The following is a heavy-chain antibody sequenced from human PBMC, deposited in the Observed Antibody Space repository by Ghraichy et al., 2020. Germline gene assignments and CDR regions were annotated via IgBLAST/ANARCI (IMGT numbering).Heavy chain of an antibody. CDR3: ANYCSNTTCYTGGFDN. V-gene: IGHV3-48*03. CDR2: ISSGGTAI. J-gene: IGHJ4*02. D-gene: IGHD2-2*02. Sequence: GGSLRLSCAASGLTFRTYEMNWVRQAPGKGLEWVSYISSGGTAIHYADSVKGRFTISRDNAKNSLYLQMNSLRADDTALYYCANYCSNTTCYTGGFDNWGQGTLVTVSS. CDR1: GLTFRTYE.